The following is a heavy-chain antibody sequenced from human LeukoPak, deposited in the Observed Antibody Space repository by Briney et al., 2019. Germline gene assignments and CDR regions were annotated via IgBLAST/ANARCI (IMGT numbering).Heavy chain of an antibody. CDR2: IDFTGSV. Sequence: SETLSLTCTVSSASIRSDYWSWIRQPAGKGLEWIGRIDFTGSVNYNPTLRSRLTMSVDTSKNQFSLKVTSVTAADTAVYYCARVHASSGYGSYYSDYWGQGILVTVSS. D-gene: IGHD3-22*01. V-gene: IGHV4-4*07. J-gene: IGHJ4*02. CDR1: SASIRSDY. CDR3: ARVHASSGYGSYYSDY.